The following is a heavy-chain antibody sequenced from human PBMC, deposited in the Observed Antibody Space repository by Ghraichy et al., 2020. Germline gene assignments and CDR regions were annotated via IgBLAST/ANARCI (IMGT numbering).Heavy chain of an antibody. J-gene: IGHJ4*02. CDR1: GGSISSSDYY. CDR2: ISYSGNT. V-gene: IGHV4-39*01. Sequence: ESLNISCTVSGGSISSSDYYWGWIRQPPGKGLEWISLISYSGNTYYNPSLKSQVTISVDTSKNQFSLNLNSVTAADTAVYYCARHVAGSSRRFDYWGQGTLVTVSS. D-gene: IGHD6-13*01. CDR3: ARHVAGSSRRFDY.